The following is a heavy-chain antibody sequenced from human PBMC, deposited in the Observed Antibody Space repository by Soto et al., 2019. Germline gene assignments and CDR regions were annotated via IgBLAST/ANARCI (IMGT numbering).Heavy chain of an antibody. V-gene: IGHV3-48*03. CDR2: ISSSGSTI. J-gene: IGHJ4*02. D-gene: IGHD3-22*01. CDR3: ARDGGYYYDSSGYESDY. Sequence: EVQLVESGGGLVQPGGSLRLSCAASGFTFSSYEMNWVRQAPGKGLEWVSYISSSGSTIYYADSVKGRFTISRDNAKNSLYLQMNSLRAEDTAVYYCARDGGYYYDSSGYESDYWCQGTLVTVSS. CDR1: GFTFSSYE.